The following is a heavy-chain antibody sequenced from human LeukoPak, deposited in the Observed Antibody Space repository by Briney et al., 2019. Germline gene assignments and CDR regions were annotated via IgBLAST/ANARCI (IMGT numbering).Heavy chain of an antibody. J-gene: IGHJ4*02. CDR2: ISSDGNKK. D-gene: IGHD3/OR15-3a*01. Sequence: PGGSLRLSCAASGFTFNTYSIHWVRQAPGKGLEWVAIISSDGNKKYYSDSVQGRFTISRDNSRNTLYLQMNSLRTEDTAVYYCARDNGFWTFDYLGQGTLVTVSS. V-gene: IGHV3-30-3*01. CDR3: ARDNGFWTFDY. CDR1: GFTFNTYS.